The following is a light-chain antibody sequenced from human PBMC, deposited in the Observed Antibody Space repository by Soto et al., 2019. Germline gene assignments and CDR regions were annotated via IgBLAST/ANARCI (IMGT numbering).Light chain of an antibody. CDR2: GAS. Sequence: EIVLTQSPGTLSLSPGERATISCRASQSVSNNYLAWYQQKPGHAPRLLIYGASNRATGIPDRFSGSGSGTDFTLTISRLEPEDSAVYYCQQYGSSGTFGQGTKVDIK. J-gene: IGKJ1*01. CDR1: QSVSNNY. CDR3: QQYGSSGT. V-gene: IGKV3-20*01.